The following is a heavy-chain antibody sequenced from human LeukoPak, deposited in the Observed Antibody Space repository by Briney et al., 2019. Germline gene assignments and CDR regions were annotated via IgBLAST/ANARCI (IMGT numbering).Heavy chain of an antibody. CDR3: ARGRRTYIAVAGTVTGRTNWYFDL. CDR2: IYYSGST. Sequence: SETLSLTCTVSGGSISSYYWSWIRQPPGKGLEWIGYIYYSGSTNYNPSLKSRVTISVDTSKNQFSLKLSSVTAADTAVYYCARGRRTYIAVAGTVTGRTNWYFDLWGRGTLVTVSS. J-gene: IGHJ2*01. V-gene: IGHV4-59*12. D-gene: IGHD6-19*01. CDR1: GGSISSYY.